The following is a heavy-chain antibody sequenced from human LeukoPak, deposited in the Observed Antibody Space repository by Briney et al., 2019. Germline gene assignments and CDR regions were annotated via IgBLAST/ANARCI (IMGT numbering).Heavy chain of an antibody. J-gene: IGHJ3*01. CDR1: GFTFSSYT. V-gene: IGHV3-21*01. Sequence: GGSLRLSCAASGFTFSSYTMNWVRQAPGKGLEWVSSISITSDYIYYPDSMKGRFTISRDKTKNSLYLQLNSLRAEDTAVYYCARARSSGSHRVVNAFDVWGQGKMVTVSS. CDR3: ARARSSGSHRVVNAFDV. D-gene: IGHD1-26*01. CDR2: ISITSDYI.